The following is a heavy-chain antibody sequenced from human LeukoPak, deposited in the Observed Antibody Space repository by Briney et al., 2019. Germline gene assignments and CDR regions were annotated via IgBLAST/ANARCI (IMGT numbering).Heavy chain of an antibody. CDR3: AREGSAYRPLDF. CDR1: GGSITNTNY. D-gene: IGHD3-16*01. J-gene: IGHJ4*02. Sequence: SETLSLTCGVSGGSITNTNYWTWVRQPPGKGLEWIGEVNLQGSANYNPSLMGRVAISVDTSENHISLQLTSVTAADTAVYYCAREGSAYRPLDFSGQGTLVTVSS. CDR2: VNLQGSA. V-gene: IGHV4-4*02.